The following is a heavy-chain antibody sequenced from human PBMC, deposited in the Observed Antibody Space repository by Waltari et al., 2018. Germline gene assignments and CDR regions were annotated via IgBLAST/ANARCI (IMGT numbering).Heavy chain of an antibody. Sequence: EVQLVESGGGLAQPGGSLRLSCEASGFTFKNYAMNWVRQAPGEGLEWVAYIATGSNRLYYANSVKGRCTISRDNAKDSLFLQMNSLRAEDTALYFCAREPTVTGENYFDSWGQGALVSVSS. CDR1: GFTFKNYA. D-gene: IGHD4-17*01. J-gene: IGHJ4*02. CDR3: AREPTVTGENYFDS. V-gene: IGHV3-48*01. CDR2: IATGSNRL.